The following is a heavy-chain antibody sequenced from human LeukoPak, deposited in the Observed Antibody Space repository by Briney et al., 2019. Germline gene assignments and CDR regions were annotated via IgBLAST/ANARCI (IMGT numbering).Heavy chain of an antibody. D-gene: IGHD5-12*01. CDR2: ISYDGSNK. Sequence: PGGSLRLSCEASGFTSSSYGMNWVRQAPGKGLEWVAIISYDGSNKYYADSVKGRFTISRDNSKNTLFLQMNSLRAEDTAVYYCAKDRLRATLTSFDYWGQGTLVTVSS. CDR3: AKDRLRATLTSFDY. J-gene: IGHJ4*02. V-gene: IGHV3-30*18. CDR1: GFTSSSYG.